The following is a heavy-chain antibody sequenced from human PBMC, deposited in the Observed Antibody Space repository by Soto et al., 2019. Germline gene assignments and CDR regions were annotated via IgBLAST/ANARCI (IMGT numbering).Heavy chain of an antibody. J-gene: IGHJ4*02. Sequence: SETLSLTCTVSGGSISSYYWSWIRQPPGKGLEWIGYIYYSGSTNYNPSLKSRVTISVDTSKNQFSLKLSSVTAADTAVYYCARDRDGYNDYWGQGTLVTVSS. CDR2: IYYSGST. D-gene: IGHD5-12*01. CDR3: ARDRDGYNDY. V-gene: IGHV4-59*01. CDR1: GGSISSYY.